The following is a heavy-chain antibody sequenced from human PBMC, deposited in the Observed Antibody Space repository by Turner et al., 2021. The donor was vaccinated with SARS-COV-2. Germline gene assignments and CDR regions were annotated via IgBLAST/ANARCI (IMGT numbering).Heavy chain of an antibody. Sequence: QVQLVESGGGVVQPGRSLRLSCAASGFTFSSYAMNWVRQAPGKGLEWVAVISYDGSNKYYADSVKGRLTISRDNSKNTLYLQMNSLRAEGTAVYYCARDKTGGYYGPLDYWGQGTLVTVSS. J-gene: IGHJ4*02. CDR2: ISYDGSNK. V-gene: IGHV3-30-3*01. CDR3: ARDKTGGYYGPLDY. CDR1: GFTFSSYA. D-gene: IGHD3-22*01.